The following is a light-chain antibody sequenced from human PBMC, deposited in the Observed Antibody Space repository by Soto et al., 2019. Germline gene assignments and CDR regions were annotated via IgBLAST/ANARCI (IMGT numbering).Light chain of an antibody. CDR1: QSVSSNY. V-gene: IGKV3-20*01. J-gene: IGKJ4*01. Sequence: IVLTQSPATLSSSPGDGATLSCRTSQSVSSNYLAWYQQRPGQPPRLLIYGASYRPTGIPDRFSGSGSVTDFTLTISRLEPEDFAVYYCQQYGSSVLTFGGGTKVEIK. CDR3: QQYGSSVLT. CDR2: GAS.